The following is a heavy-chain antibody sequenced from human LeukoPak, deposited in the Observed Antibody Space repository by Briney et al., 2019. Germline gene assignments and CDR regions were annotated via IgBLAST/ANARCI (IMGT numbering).Heavy chain of an antibody. Sequence: GRSLRLPCAASGFTFDDYAMHWVRQAPGKGLEWVSGISWNSGSIGYADSVKGRFTISRDNAKNSLYLQMNSLRAEDTALYYCAKDIGPGEYYYDSSGYFDYWGQGTLVTVSS. V-gene: IGHV3-9*01. J-gene: IGHJ4*02. CDR3: AKDIGPGEYYYDSSGYFDY. CDR1: GFTFDDYA. CDR2: ISWNSGSI. D-gene: IGHD3-22*01.